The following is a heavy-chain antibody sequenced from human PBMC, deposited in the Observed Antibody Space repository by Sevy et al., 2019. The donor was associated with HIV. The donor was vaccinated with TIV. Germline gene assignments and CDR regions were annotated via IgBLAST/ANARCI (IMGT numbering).Heavy chain of an antibody. CDR3: ARVEWELSGHAFDI. V-gene: IGHV4-4*07. J-gene: IGHJ3*02. CDR1: GGSISNYY. CDR2: IFTSGST. Sequence: SETLSLTCTVSGGSISNYYWSWIRQPAGKGLEWIGRIFTSGSTNYNPSLKSRVTMSIDTSKNQFFLRLSSVTAADTAGYYCARVEWELSGHAFDIWGQGTMVTVSS. D-gene: IGHD3-16*02.